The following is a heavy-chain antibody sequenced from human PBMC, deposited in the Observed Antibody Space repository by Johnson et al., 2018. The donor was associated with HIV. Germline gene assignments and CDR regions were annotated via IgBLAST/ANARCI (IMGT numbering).Heavy chain of an antibody. CDR2: IYSGGST. CDR1: GFTVSSNY. D-gene: IGHD7-27*01. J-gene: IGHJ3*02. V-gene: IGHV3-66*02. Sequence: EVLLLESGGGLVQPGGSLRLSCAASGFTVSSNYMSWVRQAPGEGLEWVSIIYSGGSTYYADSVKGRFTISRDNSKNTLYLQMNSLRAEDTAVYYCARYQLGGDAFDIWGQGTMVTVSS. CDR3: ARYQLGGDAFDI.